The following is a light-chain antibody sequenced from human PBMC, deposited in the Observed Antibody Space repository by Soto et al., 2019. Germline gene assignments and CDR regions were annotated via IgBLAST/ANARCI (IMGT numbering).Light chain of an antibody. V-gene: IGKV1-5*03. CDR2: KAS. CDR3: LQYPLS. CDR1: QNINRW. Sequence: DIQMTQSPSTLSASVGDRVTITCRARQNINRWLAWYQQRPGKAPNLLIHKASTLEVGVPSRFSGSASGTEFTLPISSLQPDDFAVYFCLQYPLSFGGGTKVEIK. J-gene: IGKJ4*01.